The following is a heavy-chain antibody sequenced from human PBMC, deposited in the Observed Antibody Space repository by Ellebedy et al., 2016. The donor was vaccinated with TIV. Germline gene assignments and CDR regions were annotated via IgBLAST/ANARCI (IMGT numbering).Heavy chain of an antibody. J-gene: IGHJ5*02. Sequence: GGSLRLSXAASGFTFSSYWMHWVRQAPGKGLEWVANIKQDGSVKKYVDSVKGRFTISRDNGNNSLCLQMNSLRAEDTAVYYCARDHHYGGNSDAWGQGTLVTVSS. D-gene: IGHD4-23*01. CDR3: ARDHHYGGNSDA. V-gene: IGHV3-7*01. CDR2: IKQDGSVK. CDR1: GFTFSSYW.